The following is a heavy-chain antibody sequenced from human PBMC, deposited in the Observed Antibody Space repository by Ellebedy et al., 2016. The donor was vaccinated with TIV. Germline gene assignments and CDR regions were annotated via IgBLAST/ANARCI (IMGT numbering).Heavy chain of an antibody. D-gene: IGHD5-18*01. V-gene: IGHV1-69*13. Sequence: ASVKVSCXASGDTLSNYAFSWVRQAPGQGLEWIGGIITIYGTANYAQKFQGRVTITADESTNTVYMELSSLRSEDTAVYYCARPPDAAKVMGYWYYYVDVWGKGTTVTVSS. J-gene: IGHJ6*03. CDR3: ARPPDAAKVMGYWYYYVDV. CDR2: IITIYGTA. CDR1: GDTLSNYA.